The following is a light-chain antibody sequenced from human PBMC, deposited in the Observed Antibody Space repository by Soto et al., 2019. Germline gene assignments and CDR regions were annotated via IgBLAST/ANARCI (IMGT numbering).Light chain of an antibody. CDR1: QSISSW. V-gene: IGKV1-5*01. Sequence: DIQMTQSPSTLSASVGDRVTITCRASQSISSWLAWYQQKPGKAPKLLIYDASSLESGVPSRFSGSGSGTEFTLTISSLQPDDFATYYCQQYNSYSPITFGQGTRPEIK. CDR3: QQYNSYSPIT. CDR2: DAS. J-gene: IGKJ5*01.